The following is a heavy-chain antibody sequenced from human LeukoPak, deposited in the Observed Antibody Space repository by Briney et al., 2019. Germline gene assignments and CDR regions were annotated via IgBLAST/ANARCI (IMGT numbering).Heavy chain of an antibody. V-gene: IGHV3-11*01. Sequence: PGGSLRLSCAASRFTFSDCYMSWIRQAPGKGLEWISYINSNGRTIEYADSVKGRFTISRDNAKSTMFLQMNSLRAEDTAVYYCASLYAVGIGFDWWGQGTLVTVSS. CDR2: INSNGRTI. CDR3: ASLYAVGIGFDW. J-gene: IGHJ4*02. D-gene: IGHD2-21*01. CDR1: RFTFSDCY.